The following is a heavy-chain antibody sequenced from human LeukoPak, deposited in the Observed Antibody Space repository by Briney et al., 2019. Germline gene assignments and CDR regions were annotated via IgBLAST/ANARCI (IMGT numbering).Heavy chain of an antibody. D-gene: IGHD2-2*01. CDR2: IYPGDSDT. J-gene: IGHJ3*02. Sequence: LGESLKISCKGSGYSFTSYWIGWVRQMPGKGLEWMGIIYPGDSDTRYSPSFQGQVTISADKSISTAYLQRSSLKASDTAMYYCARHLVVPAAAPFDAFDIWGQGTMVTVSS. CDR3: ARHLVVPAAAPFDAFDI. CDR1: GYSFTSYW. V-gene: IGHV5-51*01.